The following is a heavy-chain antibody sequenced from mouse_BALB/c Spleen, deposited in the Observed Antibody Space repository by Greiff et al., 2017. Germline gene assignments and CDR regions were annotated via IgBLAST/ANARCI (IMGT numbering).Heavy chain of an antibody. J-gene: IGHJ4*01. V-gene: IGHV14-4*02. Sequence: EVQLQQSGAELVRSGASVKLSCTASGFNIKDYYMHWVKQRPEQGLEWIGWIDPENGDTEYAPKFQGKATMTADTSSNTAYLQLSSLTSEDTAVYYCNACGGSMITNYYAMDYWGQGTSVTVSS. CDR3: NACGGSMITNYYAMDY. CDR2: IDPENGDT. CDR1: GFNIKDYY. D-gene: IGHD2-4*01.